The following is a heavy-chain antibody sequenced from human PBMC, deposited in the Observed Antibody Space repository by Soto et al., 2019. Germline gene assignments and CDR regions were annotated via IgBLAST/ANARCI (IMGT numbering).Heavy chain of an antibody. J-gene: IGHJ4*02. D-gene: IGHD3-22*01. CDR1: GFTFSSYG. V-gene: IGHV3-30*18. CDR2: ISYDGSNK. CDR3: AKDAGGAYYYDSSGLLDY. Sequence: QVQLVESGGGVVQPGRSLRLSSAASGFTFSSYGMHWVRQAPGKGLEWVAVISYDGSNKYYADSVKGRFTISRDNSKNTLYLQMNRLRAEDTAVYYCAKDAGGAYYYDSSGLLDYWGQGTLVTVSS.